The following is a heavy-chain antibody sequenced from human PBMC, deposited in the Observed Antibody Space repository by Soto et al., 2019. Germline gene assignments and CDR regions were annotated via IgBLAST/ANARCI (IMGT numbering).Heavy chain of an antibody. V-gene: IGHV4-30-4*01. CDR2: IYYSGST. Sequence: QVQLQESGPGLVKPSQTLSLTCTVSGGSISSGDYYWSWIRQPPGKGLEWIGYIYYSGSTYYNPSLKSRFIISVDTSKDQFCLKLSSVTAADTAVYYCASVGACSGGSCSPSVYLGQGTLVTVSS. J-gene: IGHJ4*02. CDR3: ASVGACSGGSCSPSVY. D-gene: IGHD2-15*01. CDR1: GGSISSGDYY.